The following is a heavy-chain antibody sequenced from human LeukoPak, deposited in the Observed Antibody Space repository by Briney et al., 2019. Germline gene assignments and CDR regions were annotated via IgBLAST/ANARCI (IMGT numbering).Heavy chain of an antibody. CDR3: ARITIVGARGNYFDY. CDR1: GYTFTRYG. J-gene: IGHJ4*02. Sequence: GASVKVSCKASGYTFTRYGISWVRQAPGQGLEWMGWISAYNGNTNYAQKLQGRVTMTTDTSTSTAYMELRSLRSDDTAVYYCARITIVGARGNYFDYWGQGTLVTVSS. V-gene: IGHV1-18*01. D-gene: IGHD1-26*01. CDR2: ISAYNGNT.